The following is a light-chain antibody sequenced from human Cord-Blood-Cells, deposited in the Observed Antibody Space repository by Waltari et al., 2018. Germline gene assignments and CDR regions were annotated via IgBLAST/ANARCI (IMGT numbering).Light chain of an antibody. CDR2: SVS. J-gene: IGLJ2*01. CDR1: SSDVGGYNY. Sequence: QSALTQPASVSGSPGQSITISCTGTSSDVGGYNYVSWYHPHPGQAPKLRIYSVSNRPSGVSNRFSGSKSGNTASLTISGLQAEDEAEYYCSSYTSSSTLVFGGGTKLTVL. CDR3: SSYTSSSTLV. V-gene: IGLV2-14*01.